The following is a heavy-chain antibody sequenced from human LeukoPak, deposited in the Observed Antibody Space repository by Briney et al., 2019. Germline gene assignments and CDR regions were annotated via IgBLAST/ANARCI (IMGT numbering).Heavy chain of an antibody. Sequence: SETLSLTCAVYGGSFSGYYWSWSRQPAGKGLEWIGEINHSGSTSYNPSLKSRVTISVDTSKNQCSLKLSSVTAADTAVYYCARVNAVSSAGAFDIWGQGTMVTVSS. CDR2: INHSGST. J-gene: IGHJ3*02. V-gene: IGHV4-34*01. D-gene: IGHD2-2*01. CDR3: ARVNAVSSAGAFDI. CDR1: GGSFSGYY.